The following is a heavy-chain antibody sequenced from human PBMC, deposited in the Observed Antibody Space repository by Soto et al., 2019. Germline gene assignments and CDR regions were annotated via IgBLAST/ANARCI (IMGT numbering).Heavy chain of an antibody. V-gene: IGHV1-18*01. D-gene: IGHD6-13*01. CDR3: ARDLTGIAAAGTGVDY. Sequence: QVQLVQSGAEVKKPGASVKVSCKASGYTFTSYGIRWVREAPGQGLEWMGWISAYNGNTNYAQKLQGRVTMTTDTSTSTAYMELRSLRSDDTAVYYCARDLTGIAAAGTGVDYWGQGTLVTVSS. CDR2: ISAYNGNT. J-gene: IGHJ4*02. CDR1: GYTFTSYG.